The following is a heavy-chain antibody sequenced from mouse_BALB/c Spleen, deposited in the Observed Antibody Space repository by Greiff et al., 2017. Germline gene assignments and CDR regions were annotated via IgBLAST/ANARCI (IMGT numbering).Heavy chain of an antibody. D-gene: IGHD1-1*01. CDR1: GFTFSSFG. CDR2: ISSGSSTI. J-gene: IGHJ4*01. Sequence: EVQGVESGGGLVQPGGSRKLSCAASGFTFSSFGMHWVRQAPEKGLEWVAYISSGSSTIYYADTVKGRFTISRDNPKNTLFLQMTSLRSEDTAMYYCARTGTVVARGYAMDYWGQGTSVTVSS. V-gene: IGHV5-17*02. CDR3: ARTGTVVARGYAMDY.